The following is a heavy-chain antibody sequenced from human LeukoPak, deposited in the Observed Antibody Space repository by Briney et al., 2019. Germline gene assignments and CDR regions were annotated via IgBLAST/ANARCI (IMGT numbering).Heavy chain of an antibody. CDR2: ISGSGGST. D-gene: IGHD7-27*01. CDR3: AKRANWGSMNYFDY. Sequence: GGSLRLSCAASGFTFSSYSMNWVRQAPGKGLEWVSAISGSGGSTYYADSVKGRFTISRDNSKNTLYLQMNSLRVEDTAVYYCAKRANWGSMNYFDYWGQGTLVSVSS. CDR1: GFTFSSYS. V-gene: IGHV3-23*01. J-gene: IGHJ4*02.